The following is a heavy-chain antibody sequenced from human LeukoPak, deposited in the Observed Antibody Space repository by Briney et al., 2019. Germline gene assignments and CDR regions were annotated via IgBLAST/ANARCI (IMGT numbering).Heavy chain of an antibody. CDR2: IYPGDSDT. J-gene: IGHJ4*02. Sequence: GESLKISCKGSGYSFTSYWIGWVRQMPGKGLEWMGIIYPGDSDTRYSPSFQGQVTISADKSISTAYLQWSSLKASDTAMYYCARHPNYYDSRGYYYAYYFDYWGQGTLVTVSS. CDR3: ARHPNYYDSRGYYYAYYFDY. CDR1: GYSFTSYW. D-gene: IGHD3-22*01. V-gene: IGHV5-51*01.